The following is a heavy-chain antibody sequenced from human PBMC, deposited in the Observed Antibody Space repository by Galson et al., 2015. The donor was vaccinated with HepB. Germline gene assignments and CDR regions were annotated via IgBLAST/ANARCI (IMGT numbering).Heavy chain of an antibody. Sequence: SLRLSCAASGFSFSSYAMHWVRQAPGEGLEGVAIISYVGSNKFYADSVKGRFTISRDNSKNTLFLQMNRLRAEDTAVYYCVQGPYYDSGGDYDAYWGQGTLATVSS. D-gene: IGHD3-22*01. J-gene: IGHJ4*02. CDR3: VQGPYYDSGGDYDAY. V-gene: IGHV3-30-3*02. CDR1: GFSFSSYA. CDR2: ISYVGSNK.